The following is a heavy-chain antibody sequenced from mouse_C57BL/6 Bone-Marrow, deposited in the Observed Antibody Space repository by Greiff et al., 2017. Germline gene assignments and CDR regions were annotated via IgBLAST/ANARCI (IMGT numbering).Heavy chain of an antibody. V-gene: IGHV6-6*01. CDR1: GFNFSDAW. CDR3: TSVGGRSAMDY. D-gene: IGHD3-3*01. J-gene: IGHJ4*01. CDR2: IRNKANNHAT. Sequence: EVQLVESGGGLVQPGGSMKLSCAASGFNFSDAWMDWVRQSPEKGLEWVAEIRNKANNHATYYAESVKGRFTISRDDSKSSVYLQMNSLRAEDTGIYYCTSVGGRSAMDYWGQGTSVTVSS.